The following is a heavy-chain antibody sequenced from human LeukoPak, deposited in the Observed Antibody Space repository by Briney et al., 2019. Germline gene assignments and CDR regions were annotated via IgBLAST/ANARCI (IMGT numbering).Heavy chain of an antibody. Sequence: SETLSLTCTVSGGSISGADHYWSWIRQPPGKGLEWIGYIHYSGSTYYNASLQSRVIISVDTSKNQFSLKLNSVTAADTAVYYCASPGYCSGSVCYSGYLQHWGQGTLVTVST. CDR1: GGSISGADHY. J-gene: IGHJ1*01. D-gene: IGHD2-15*01. V-gene: IGHV4-30-4*01. CDR3: ASPGYCSGSVCYSGYLQH. CDR2: IHYSGST.